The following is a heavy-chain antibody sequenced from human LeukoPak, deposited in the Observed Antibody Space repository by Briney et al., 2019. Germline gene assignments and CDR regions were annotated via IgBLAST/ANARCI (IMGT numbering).Heavy chain of an antibody. V-gene: IGHV4-34*01. CDR1: GGSFSGYY. CDR3: ARGRGDYHAEPYCFDY. CDR2: INHSGST. Sequence: SETLSLTCAVYGGSFSGYYWSWIRQPPGKGPEWIGEINHSGSTNYNPSLKSRVTISVDTSKNQFSLKLSSVTAADTAVYYCARGRGDYHAEPYCFDYWGQGTLVTVSS. J-gene: IGHJ4*02. D-gene: IGHD4-17*01.